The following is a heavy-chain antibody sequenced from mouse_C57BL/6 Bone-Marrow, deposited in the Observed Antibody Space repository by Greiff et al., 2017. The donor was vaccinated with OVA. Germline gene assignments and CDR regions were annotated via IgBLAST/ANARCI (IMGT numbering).Heavy chain of an antibody. CDR2: ISDGGSYT. CDR1: GFTFSSYA. Sequence: EVQVVESGGGLVKPGGSLKLSCAASGFTFSSYAMSWVRQTPEKRLEWVATISDGGSYTYYPDNVKGRFTISRDNAKNNLYLQMSHLKSEDTAMYYCARDRGTYYYAMDYWGQGTSVTVSS. J-gene: IGHJ4*01. V-gene: IGHV5-4*01. D-gene: IGHD3-3*01. CDR3: ARDRGTYYYAMDY.